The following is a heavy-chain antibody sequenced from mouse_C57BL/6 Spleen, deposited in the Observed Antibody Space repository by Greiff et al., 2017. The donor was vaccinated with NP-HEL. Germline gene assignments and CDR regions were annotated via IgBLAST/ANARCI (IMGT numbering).Heavy chain of an antibody. CDR1: GFTFSSYA. Sequence: EVMLVESGGGLVKPGGSLKLSCAASGFTFSSYAMSWVRQTPEKRLEWVATISDGGSYTYYPDNVKGRFTISRDNAKNNLYLQMSHLKSEDTAMYYCARDETVNYFDYWGQGTTLTVSS. CDR2: ISDGGSYT. V-gene: IGHV5-4*01. CDR3: ARDETVNYFDY. D-gene: IGHD4-1*01. J-gene: IGHJ2*01.